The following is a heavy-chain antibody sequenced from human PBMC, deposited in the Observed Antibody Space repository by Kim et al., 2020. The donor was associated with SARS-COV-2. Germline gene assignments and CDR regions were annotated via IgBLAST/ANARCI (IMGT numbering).Heavy chain of an antibody. D-gene: IGHD2-2*01. CDR3: ARRRYCSSTSCTLLDY. CDR2: INPSGGST. J-gene: IGHJ4*02. V-gene: IGHV1-46*01. Sequence: ASVKVSCKASGYTFTSYYMHWVRQAPGQGLEWMGIINPSGGSTSYAQKFQGRVTMTRDTSTSTVYMELSSLRSEDTAVYYCARRRYCSSTSCTLLDYWGQGTLVTVSS. CDR1: GYTFTSYY.